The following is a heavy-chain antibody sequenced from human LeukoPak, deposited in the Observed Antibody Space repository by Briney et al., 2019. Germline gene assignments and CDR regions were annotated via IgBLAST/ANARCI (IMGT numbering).Heavy chain of an antibody. D-gene: IGHD1-14*01. Sequence: SVKVSCKASGGTFSRHSISWVRQSPGQGLEWMGGITPMFGTSNYAQKFQGRVTITADESTSIAYMELSSLRSEDTAVYYCARDSSEFRSLLFHWGQGTLVTVSS. CDR1: GGTFSRHS. CDR2: ITPMFGTS. CDR3: ARDSSEFRSLLFH. V-gene: IGHV1-69*13. J-gene: IGHJ1*01.